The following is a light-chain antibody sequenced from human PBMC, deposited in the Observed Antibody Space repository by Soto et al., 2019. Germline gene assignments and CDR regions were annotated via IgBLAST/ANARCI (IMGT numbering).Light chain of an antibody. CDR1: QSISNW. CDR2: YAS. Sequence: IPLTQSPSTLPASVGDRVTLTCRASQSISNWLAWYQQKPGTAPKLLIYYASILETAVPSRFSGNGSGTEFTLTISSLQPGDFAAYYCQQYNSYSFGQGSRVEIK. J-gene: IGKJ1*01. CDR3: QQYNSYS. V-gene: IGKV1-5*01.